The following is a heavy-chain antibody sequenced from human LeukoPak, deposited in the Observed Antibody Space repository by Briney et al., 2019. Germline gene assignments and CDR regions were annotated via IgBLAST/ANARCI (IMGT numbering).Heavy chain of an antibody. CDR3: ARNYGGNSEAFDI. CDR2: INHSGST. V-gene: IGHV4-34*01. D-gene: IGHD4-23*01. CDR1: GGSFSGYY. Sequence: SETLSLTCAVYGGSFSGYYRSWIRQPPGKGLEWIGEINHSGSTNYNPSLKSRVTISVDTSKNQFSLKLSSVTAADTAVYYCARNYGGNSEAFDIWGQGTMVTVSS. J-gene: IGHJ3*02.